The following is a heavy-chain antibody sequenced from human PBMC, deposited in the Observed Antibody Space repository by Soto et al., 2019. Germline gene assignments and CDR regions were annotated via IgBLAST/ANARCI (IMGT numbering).Heavy chain of an antibody. CDR1: GFTFSSYA. CDR3: AKALGELSPESYDY. Sequence: QVQLVESGGGVVQPGRSLRLSCAASGFTFSSYAMHWVRQAPGKGLEWVAVISYDGSDKYYADSVKGRFTISRDNSKNTLNLQMHSLRADATAVYYCAKALGELSPESYDYWGQGTLITVSS. J-gene: IGHJ4*02. V-gene: IGHV3-30*18. D-gene: IGHD3-16*02. CDR2: ISYDGSDK.